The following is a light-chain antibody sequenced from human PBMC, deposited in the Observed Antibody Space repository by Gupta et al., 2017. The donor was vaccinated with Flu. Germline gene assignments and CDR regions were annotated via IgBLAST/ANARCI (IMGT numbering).Light chain of an antibody. Sequence: QSVLTQPPSASGTPGQMVTISCSGSSSNFGTNYVHWYQQLPGTAPKLLIYRSNQRPSGVPDRFSGSKSGTSASLAISGLRSEDEADYYCAAWDDSRSSYVLGTGTKVTVL. CDR3: AAWDDSRSSYV. V-gene: IGLV1-47*01. J-gene: IGLJ1*01. CDR2: RSN. CDR1: SSNFGTNY.